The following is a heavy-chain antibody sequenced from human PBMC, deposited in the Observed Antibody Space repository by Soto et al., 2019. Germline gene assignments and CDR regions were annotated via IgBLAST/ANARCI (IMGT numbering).Heavy chain of an antibody. Sequence: PSATLSLTCSFSDYSISSGFYWGWIRQPPGKGLDWIGSIYRSGSTYYSPSLKTRVTISVDTSKNQFSLKLSFVTAADTAVYYWVRDRRYCSSSSCQSEFDHWGQGTLVTVSS. CDR1: DYSISSGFY. J-gene: IGHJ4*02. CDR3: VRDRRYCSSSSCQSEFDH. V-gene: IGHV4-38-2*02. D-gene: IGHD2-2*01. CDR2: IYRSGST.